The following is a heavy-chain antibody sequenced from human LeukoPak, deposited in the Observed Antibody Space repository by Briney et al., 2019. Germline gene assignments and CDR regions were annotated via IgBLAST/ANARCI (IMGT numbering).Heavy chain of an antibody. V-gene: IGHV3-21*01. Sequence: GGSLRLSCAASGFTSSSYSMTWVSQAPAQEPDRASSISSSSSYIYCADSVKGRFTISRDNAKNSLYLQMNSLRAEDTAVYYCARVKDYDVWSGYYTEHAYFDYWGQGTLVTVSS. CDR2: ISSSSSYI. CDR1: GFTSSSYS. D-gene: IGHD3-3*01. J-gene: IGHJ4*02. CDR3: ARVKDYDVWSGYYTEHAYFDY.